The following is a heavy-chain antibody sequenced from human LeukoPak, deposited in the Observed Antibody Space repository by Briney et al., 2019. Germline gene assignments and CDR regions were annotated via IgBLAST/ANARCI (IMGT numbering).Heavy chain of an antibody. J-gene: IGHJ6*03. V-gene: IGHV3-20*04. CDR1: GFTFDDYG. CDR3: ARGIAAADPYYYYYMDV. CDR2: INWNGGST. Sequence: PGGPLRLSCAASGFTFDDYGMSWVRQAPGKGLGWVSGINWNGGSTGYVDSVKGRFTISRDKAKNSLYLQMNSLRAEDTALYYCARGIAAADPYYYYYMDVWGKGTTVTVSS. D-gene: IGHD6-13*01.